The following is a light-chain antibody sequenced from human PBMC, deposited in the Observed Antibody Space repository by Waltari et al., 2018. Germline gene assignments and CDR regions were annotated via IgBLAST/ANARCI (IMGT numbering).Light chain of an antibody. CDR1: NIGSQR. Sequence: SYVVTQSPSVSVAPGETARLTWWGDNIGSQRLHWSQQRPGQAPVLVISYDSDRPSGIPERFSGSNSGNTATLTISWVEADDEADYYCLVWHSTTDHHGVFGGGTKLTVL. CDR3: LVWHSTTDHHGV. CDR2: YDS. V-gene: IGLV3-21*04. J-gene: IGLJ2*01.